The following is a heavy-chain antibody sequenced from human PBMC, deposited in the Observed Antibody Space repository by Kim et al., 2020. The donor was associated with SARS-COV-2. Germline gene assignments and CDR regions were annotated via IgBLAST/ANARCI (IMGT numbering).Heavy chain of an antibody. J-gene: IGHJ6*02. V-gene: IGHV3-49*03. CDR2: IRSRNYGVTT. D-gene: IGHD7-27*01. CDR1: GFNFGDHA. Sequence: GSLRLSCTGSGFNFGDHAISWFRQAPGEGLEWVGLIRSRNYGVTTEYAPSVKDRFTISRDDSKAVAYLQTNSLETEDTAVYYCSRGPSGPFFSYYGMDVWGQGTTVTVSS. CDR3: SRGPSGPFFSYYGMDV.